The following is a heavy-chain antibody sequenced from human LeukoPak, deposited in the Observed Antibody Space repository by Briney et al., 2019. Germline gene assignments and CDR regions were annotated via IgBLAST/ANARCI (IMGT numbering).Heavy chain of an antibody. D-gene: IGHD6-13*01. CDR3: ARKGRTYSSSWYDPFDY. V-gene: IGHV4-4*08. CDR2: IYTSGST. CDR1: GGSISSYY. Sequence: SETLSLTCTVSGGSISSYYWSWIRQPPGKGLEWIGYIYTSGSTNYNPSLKSRVTISVDTSKNQFSLKLSSVTAADTAVYYCARKGRTYSSSWYDPFDYWGQGTLVTVSS. J-gene: IGHJ4*02.